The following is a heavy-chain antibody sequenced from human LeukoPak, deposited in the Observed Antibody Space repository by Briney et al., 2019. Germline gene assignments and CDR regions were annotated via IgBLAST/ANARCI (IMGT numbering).Heavy chain of an antibody. D-gene: IGHD1-26*01. Sequence: GGSLRLSCAASGFTFSTYEVNWVRQAPGKGLEWLSYISGSGNTIKYADSVKGRFTISRDNAKNSLYLQMNSLRAEDTAVYYCARLLGATRDLWGRGTLVTVSS. CDR2: ISGSGNTI. CDR1: GFTFSTYE. J-gene: IGHJ5*02. CDR3: ARLLGATRDL. V-gene: IGHV3-48*03.